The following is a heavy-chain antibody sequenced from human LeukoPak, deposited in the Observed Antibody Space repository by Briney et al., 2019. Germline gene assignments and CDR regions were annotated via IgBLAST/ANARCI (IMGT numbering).Heavy chain of an antibody. CDR3: ARQTGSGLFTLP. CDR1: GVSISSSNSY. Sequence: PSETPSLTCTVSGVSISSSNSYWGWIRQPPGKGLEWIVSIYYTGNTYYNASLKSRVTISIDTSKNQISLRLTSVTATDTAMYYCARQTGSGLFTLPGGQGTLVTVSS. V-gene: IGHV4-39*01. D-gene: IGHD3/OR15-3a*01. J-gene: IGHJ4*02. CDR2: IYYTGNT.